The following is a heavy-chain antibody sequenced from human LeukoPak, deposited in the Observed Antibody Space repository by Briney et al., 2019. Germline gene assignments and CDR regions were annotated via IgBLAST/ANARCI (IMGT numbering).Heavy chain of an antibody. V-gene: IGHV4-59*01. J-gene: IGHJ6*03. CDR3: ARDAGANYYYYMDV. Sequence: PSETLSLTCTVSGGSISSYYWSWIRQPPGKGLEWIGYIYYSASTNYNPSLKSRVTISVDTSKNQFSLKLSSVTAADTAVYYCARDAGANYYYYMDVWGKGTTVTVSS. CDR2: IYYSAST. D-gene: IGHD1-26*01. CDR1: GGSISSYY.